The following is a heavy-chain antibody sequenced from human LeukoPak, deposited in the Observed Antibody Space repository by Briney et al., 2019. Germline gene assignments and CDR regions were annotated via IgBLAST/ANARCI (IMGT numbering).Heavy chain of an antibody. CDR1: GGTFLSHT. Sequence: SVKVSCKTSGGTFLSHTFSWVRQAPGKGLEWMGKITPVIETANYAQTLRGRVSIYADKSTTTVYMDLSGLRPDDTAVYYCARVNLRGSNYNWFDPWGQGTRVTVSS. V-gene: IGHV1-69*08. CDR2: ITPVIETA. CDR3: ARVNLRGSNYNWFDP. D-gene: IGHD3-10*01. J-gene: IGHJ5*02.